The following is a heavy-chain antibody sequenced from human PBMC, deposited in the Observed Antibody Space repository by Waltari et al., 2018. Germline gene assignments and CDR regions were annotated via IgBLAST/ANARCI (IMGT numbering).Heavy chain of an antibody. Sequence: QVQLVESGGGVVQPGRSQRLSCSASGFTFSNYAMHWVRQAPGKGLEWVAFISSDESKKYSADSVKGRFTISRDNSKSTLELQMDRLRPEDTAVYYCAKDAHILTGYIFTSFDYWGQGTLVIVSS. V-gene: IGHV3-30*18. CDR3: AKDAHILTGYIFTSFDY. J-gene: IGHJ4*02. CDR2: ISSDESKK. CDR1: GFTFSNYA. D-gene: IGHD3-9*01.